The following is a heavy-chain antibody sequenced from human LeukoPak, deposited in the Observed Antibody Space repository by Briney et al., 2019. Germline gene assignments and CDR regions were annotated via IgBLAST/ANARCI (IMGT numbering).Heavy chain of an antibody. V-gene: IGHV1-2*02. CDR1: GYTFTGYY. CDR3: AREDHYYGSGSYTY. Sequence: ASVKVSCKASGYTFTGYYMHWVRQAPGQGLEWMGWINPNSGGTNYAQKFQGRVTMTRDTFISTAYMELSRLRSDDTAVYYCAREDHYYGSGSYTYWGQGTLVTVSS. CDR2: INPNSGGT. J-gene: IGHJ4*02. D-gene: IGHD3-10*01.